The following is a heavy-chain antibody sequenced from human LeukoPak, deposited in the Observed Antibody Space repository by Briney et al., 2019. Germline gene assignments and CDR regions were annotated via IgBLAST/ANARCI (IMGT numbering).Heavy chain of an antibody. Sequence: ASVKVSCKASGGTFSSYAISWVRQAPGQGLEWMGGIIPIFGTANYAQKFQGRVTITADKSTSTAYMELSSLGSEDTAVYYCARGALAYCGGDCYLHFDYWGQGTLVTVSS. CDR3: ARGALAYCGGDCYLHFDY. CDR1: GGTFSSYA. CDR2: IIPIFGTA. J-gene: IGHJ4*02. V-gene: IGHV1-69*06. D-gene: IGHD2-21*02.